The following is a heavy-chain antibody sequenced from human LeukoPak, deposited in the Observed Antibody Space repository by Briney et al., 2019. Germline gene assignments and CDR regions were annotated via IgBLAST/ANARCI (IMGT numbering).Heavy chain of an antibody. Sequence: PGGSLSLSSAAYGFTFSSNARNWLRQAPGKGLEWVSGISNSGGSTYYADSGKGRFTISRDNSKNTLYLQMNSLRAEDTAVYYCAKEPSTWFDYWGQGTLVTVSS. V-gene: IGHV3-23*01. CDR3: AKEPSTWFDY. J-gene: IGHJ4*02. D-gene: IGHD2-2*01. CDR2: ISNSGGST. CDR1: GFTFSSNA.